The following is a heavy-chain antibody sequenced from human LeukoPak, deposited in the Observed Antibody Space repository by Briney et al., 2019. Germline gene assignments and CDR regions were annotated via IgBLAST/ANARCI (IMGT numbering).Heavy chain of an antibody. CDR3: ATDSYVSGSYYRLFY. V-gene: IGHV3-74*01. D-gene: IGHD3-10*01. CDR2: INSDGSST. CDR1: GFTFSSYW. J-gene: IGHJ4*02. Sequence: SGGSLRLSCEASGFTFSSYWMHWVRQTPGKGLVWVSRINSDGSSTSYADSVKGRFTISRDNAKNTLYLQMNNLRAEDTAIYYCATDSYVSGSYYRLFYWGQGTLVTVSS.